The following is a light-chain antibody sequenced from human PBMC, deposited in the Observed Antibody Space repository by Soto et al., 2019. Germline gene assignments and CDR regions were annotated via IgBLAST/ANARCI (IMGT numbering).Light chain of an antibody. CDR2: DAS. V-gene: IGKV1-13*02. Sequence: AIQLTQSPSSLSASVGDRVTITCRASQGISSALAWYQQKPGKAPKLLIYDASSLESGVPSRFSGSGSGTDFTLTISSLQPEDFATYYCPQFNSYPHRVTFGGGTKVEIK. CDR1: QGISSA. J-gene: IGKJ4*01. CDR3: PQFNSYPHRVT.